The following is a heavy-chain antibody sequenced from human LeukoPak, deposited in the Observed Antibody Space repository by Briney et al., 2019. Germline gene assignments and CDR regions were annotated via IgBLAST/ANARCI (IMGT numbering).Heavy chain of an antibody. D-gene: IGHD6-25*01. CDR3: ARGQGIAASY. CDR2: IKEDGREK. CDR1: GFMFSSYW. V-gene: IGHV3-7*03. J-gene: IGHJ4*02. Sequence: TGGSLRLSCAASGFMFSSYWMSWARQAPGKGLEWVANIKEDGREKHYVDSVKGRFTISRDNAKNSLYLQMNSLRVEDTALYYCARGQGIAASYWGQGTLVTVSP.